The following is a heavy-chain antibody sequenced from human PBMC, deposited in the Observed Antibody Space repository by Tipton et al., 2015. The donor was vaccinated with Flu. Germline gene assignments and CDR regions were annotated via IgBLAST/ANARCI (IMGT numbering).Heavy chain of an antibody. CDR1: GGSISSYY. V-gene: IGHV4-4*07. CDR2: IYTSGST. D-gene: IGHD2-2*01. J-gene: IGHJ6*03. Sequence: TLSLTCTVSGGSISSYYWSWIRQPARKGLEWIGRIYTSGSTNYNPSLKSRVTMSVDTSKNQFSLKLSSVTAADTAVYYCAREEVTRDLEDYYYYMDVWGKGTTVTVSS. CDR3: AREEVTRDLEDYYYYMDV.